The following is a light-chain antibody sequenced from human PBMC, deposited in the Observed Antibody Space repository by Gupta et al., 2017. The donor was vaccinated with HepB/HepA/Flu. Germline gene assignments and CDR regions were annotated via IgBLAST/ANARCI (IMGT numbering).Light chain of an antibody. Sequence: DIQMTQSPPSLSVSVGDRVTITCRASQTIYTHLNWYQQKPGKAPNLLIFAASSLQGGVPSRFSGSGSRTDFTLTISSLQPEDFATYYCQQSYSTPRTFGQGTKVEIK. CDR1: QTIYTH. CDR2: AAS. J-gene: IGKJ1*01. CDR3: QQSYSTPRT. V-gene: IGKV1-39*01.